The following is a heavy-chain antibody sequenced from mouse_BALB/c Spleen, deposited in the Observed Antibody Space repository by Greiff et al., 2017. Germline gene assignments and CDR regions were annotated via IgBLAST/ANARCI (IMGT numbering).Heavy chain of an antibody. V-gene: IGHV5-12-1*01. CDR3: ASQTARSSDWFAY. CDR1: GFAFSSYD. CDR2: ISSGGGST. Sequence: EVMLVESGGGLVKPGGSLKLSCAASGFAFSSYDMSWVRQTPEKRLEWVAYISSGGGSTYYPDTVKGRFTISRDNAKNTLYLQMSSLKSEDTAMYYCASQTARSSDWFAYWGQGTLVTVSA. D-gene: IGHD3-2*01. J-gene: IGHJ3*01.